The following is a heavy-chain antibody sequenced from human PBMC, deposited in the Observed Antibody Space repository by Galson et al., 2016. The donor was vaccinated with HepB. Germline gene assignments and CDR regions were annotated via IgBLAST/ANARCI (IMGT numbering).Heavy chain of an antibody. CDR1: RFTFSRFG. J-gene: IGHJ5*02. V-gene: IGHV3-33*05. CDR2: ISLDGTNE. CDR3: ARGSVSFDLDP. D-gene: IGHD3-9*01. Sequence: SLRLSCAASRFTFSRFGMHWVRQAPGKGLEWVAIISLDGTNEYYADSVKGRFAISRDNSKNTLYLQMNSLRAEDTAIYYCARGSVSFDLDPWGQGTLVTVAS.